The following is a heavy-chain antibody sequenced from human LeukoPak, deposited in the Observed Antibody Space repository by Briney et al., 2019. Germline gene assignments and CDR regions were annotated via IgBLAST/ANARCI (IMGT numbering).Heavy chain of an antibody. J-gene: IGHJ6*03. D-gene: IGHD2-8*01. CDR3: ARVLRGDFYYYYMDV. Sequence: SETLSLTCTVSGGSISSHYWSWIRQPPGKGLEWIGYIYYSGSTNYNPSLKSRVTISVDTSKNQFSLKLSSVTAADTAVYYCARVLRGDFYYYYMDVWGKGTTVTVSS. V-gene: IGHV4-59*11. CDR2: IYYSGST. CDR1: GGSISSHY.